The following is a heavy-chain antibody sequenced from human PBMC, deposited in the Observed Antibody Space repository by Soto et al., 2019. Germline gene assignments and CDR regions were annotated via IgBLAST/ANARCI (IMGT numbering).Heavy chain of an antibody. J-gene: IGHJ5*02. CDR3: SHSLIGYYYDSSGSNWFDP. Sequence: SGPTLVNPTQTLTLTCTFSGFSLSTSGVGVGWIRQPPGKALEWLALIYWDDDKRYSPSLKSRLTITKDTSKNQVVLTMTNMDPVDTATFYCSHSLIGYYYDSSGSNWFDPWGQGTLVTVSS. V-gene: IGHV2-5*02. CDR1: GFSLSTSGVG. CDR2: IYWDDDK. D-gene: IGHD3-22*01.